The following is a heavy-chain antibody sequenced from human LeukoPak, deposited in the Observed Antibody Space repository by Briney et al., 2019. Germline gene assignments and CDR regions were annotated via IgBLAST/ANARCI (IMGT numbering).Heavy chain of an antibody. J-gene: IGHJ3*02. V-gene: IGHV3-23*01. CDR1: GFTFSSYA. CDR3: AENTFGGVLDVFVI. D-gene: IGHD3-16*01. CDR2: ISGSGDST. Sequence: PGGSLRLSCAASGFTFSSYAMSWFRQAPGKGLEWVSTISGSGDSTYYADSVKGRFTISRDNSKNTLYLQMNSLRAEDTALYYRAENTFGGVLDVFVIWSQGTMVTVSS.